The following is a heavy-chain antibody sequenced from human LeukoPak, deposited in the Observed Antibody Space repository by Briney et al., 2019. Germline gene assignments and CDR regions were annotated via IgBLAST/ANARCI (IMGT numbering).Heavy chain of an antibody. V-gene: IGHV1-8*01. D-gene: IGHD3-22*01. CDR1: GYTFTSYD. J-gene: IGHJ4*02. CDR2: MNPTSGNT. CDR3: ARVSAYDSSGFDY. Sequence: ASVRFSCKASGYTFTSYDINWVRQATGQGLEWLGWMNPTSGNTGNARQFQDRITMTRDTSTNTAYMDLSSLRSEDTAVYYCARVSAYDSSGFDYWGQGTLVTVSS.